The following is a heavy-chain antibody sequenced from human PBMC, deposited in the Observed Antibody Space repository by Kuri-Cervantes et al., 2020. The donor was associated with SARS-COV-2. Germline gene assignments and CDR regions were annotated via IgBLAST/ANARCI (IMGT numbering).Heavy chain of an antibody. CDR2: ISSSSRSI. CDR1: GFTFSRYS. CDR3: AREGRIAAAGRYYYYYMDV. V-gene: IGHV3-21*01. D-gene: IGHD6-13*01. J-gene: IGHJ6*03. Sequence: GGSLRLSCAASGFTFSRYSMNWVRQAPGKGLEWVSSISSSSRSIYYADSVKGRFTISRDNAKNSLYLQMNSLRAEDTAVYYCAREGRIAAAGRYYYYYMDVWGKGTTVTVSS.